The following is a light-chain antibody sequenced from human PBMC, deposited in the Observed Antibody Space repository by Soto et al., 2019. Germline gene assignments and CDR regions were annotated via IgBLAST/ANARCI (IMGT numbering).Light chain of an antibody. Sequence: QSALTQPRSASGTPGQRVTISCSGSSSNIGSNYVYWYQQLPGTAPKLLIYRNNQRPSGVPDRFSGSKSGTSASLAISGLRSEDEADYYCAAWDDSLSGHYVFGTGTKGTVL. V-gene: IGLV1-47*01. CDR1: SSNIGSNY. J-gene: IGLJ1*01. CDR3: AAWDDSLSGHYV. CDR2: RNN.